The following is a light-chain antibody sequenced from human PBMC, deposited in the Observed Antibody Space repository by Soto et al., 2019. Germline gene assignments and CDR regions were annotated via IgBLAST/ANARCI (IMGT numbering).Light chain of an antibody. CDR2: GAF. CDR1: QSVSSSY. J-gene: IGKJ5*01. CDR3: QQRNIWPPVT. V-gene: IGKV3D-20*02. Sequence: EIVLTQSPGTLSLSPGERATLSCGASQSVSSSYLAWYQQKPGQPPRLLIYGAFNRAAGIPARFSGSGSGTDFTLTISSLEPEDSAVYYCQQRNIWPPVTFGQGTRLEIK.